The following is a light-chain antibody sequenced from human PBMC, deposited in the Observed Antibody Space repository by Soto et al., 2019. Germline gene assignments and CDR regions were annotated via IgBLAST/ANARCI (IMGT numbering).Light chain of an antibody. CDR2: DAS. J-gene: IGKJ4*01. V-gene: IGKV3-11*01. Sequence: EIVLTQSPATLSLSPGERATLSCRASQSVSSFLAWYQQKPGQAPRLLIYDASNRATGIPARFSGSGSETDFTLTITSLEPEDFAVYYCQHRSNWPLTFGGGTKVDI. CDR3: QHRSNWPLT. CDR1: QSVSSF.